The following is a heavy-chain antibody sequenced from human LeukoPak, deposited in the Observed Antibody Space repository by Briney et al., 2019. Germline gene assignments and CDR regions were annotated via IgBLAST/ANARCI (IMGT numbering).Heavy chain of an antibody. V-gene: IGHV4-34*01. D-gene: IGHD4-17*01. CDR2: INHSGST. CDR1: GGSFSGYY. J-gene: IGHJ4*02. Sequence: SETLSPTCAVYGGSFSGYYWSWIRQPPGKGLEWIGEINHSGSTNYNPSLKSRVTISVDTSKNQFSLKLSSVTAADTAVYYCARDIGYGDPYFDYWGQGTLVTVSS. CDR3: ARDIGYGDPYFDY.